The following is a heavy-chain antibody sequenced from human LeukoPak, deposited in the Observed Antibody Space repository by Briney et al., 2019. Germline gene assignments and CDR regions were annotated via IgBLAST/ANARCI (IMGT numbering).Heavy chain of an antibody. CDR3: ARDSGSQQTFGGDY. CDR1: GFSFSTYA. J-gene: IGHJ4*02. V-gene: IGHV3-21*01. CDR2: ISSGSTYI. Sequence: GGSLRLSCAASGFSFSTYAINWVRQAPGKGLEWVSSISSGSTYIYYADSVKGRFTISRDDAKNSLWLQMNSLRAEDTSVYYCARDSGSQQTFGGDYWGQGTLVTVSS. D-gene: IGHD6-25*01.